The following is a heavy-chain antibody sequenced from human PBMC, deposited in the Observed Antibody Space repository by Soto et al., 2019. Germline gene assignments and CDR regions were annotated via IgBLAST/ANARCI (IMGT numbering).Heavy chain of an antibody. CDR2: IYHSGST. V-gene: IGHV4-4*02. Sequence: EPLSLTCAVSGGSISSSNLWSWVREPPGKGLEWIGEIYHSGSTNYNPSLKSRVTMSVDKSKNQVSLKLSSVTAADTAVYYGARRLAAAGASDYWGQGTLVTVSS. CDR1: GGSISSSNL. J-gene: IGHJ4*02. CDR3: ARRLAAAGASDY. D-gene: IGHD6-13*01.